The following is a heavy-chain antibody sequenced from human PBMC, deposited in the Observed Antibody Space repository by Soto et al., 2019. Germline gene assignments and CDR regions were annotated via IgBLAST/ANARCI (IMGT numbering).Heavy chain of an antibody. D-gene: IGHD6-13*01. CDR3: ARTRDDSTWDREQNNWFDP. Sequence: SVKVSCKASGDTFSRDAIHWERQAPGQRLEWMGRINGGNGNTRYSQQLQGRVTITRDTSASTAYMELRSLRSGDTAVYYCARTRDDSTWDREQNNWFDPWGRGTLVTGSS. V-gene: IGHV1-3*01. CDR2: INGGNGNT. CDR1: GDTFSRDA. J-gene: IGHJ5*02.